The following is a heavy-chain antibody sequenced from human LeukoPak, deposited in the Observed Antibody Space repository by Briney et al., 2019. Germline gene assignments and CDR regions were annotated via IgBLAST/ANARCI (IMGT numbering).Heavy chain of an antibody. D-gene: IGHD3-3*01. CDR2: ISAYNGNT. Sequence: GASVTVSCKASGYTFTSYGISWVRQAPGQGLEWMGWISAYNGNTNYAQKLQGRVTMTTDTSTSTAYMELRNLRSDDTAVYYCARVHPYYDFWSGPGGPHAFDIWGQGTMVTVSS. V-gene: IGHV1-18*01. J-gene: IGHJ3*02. CDR3: ARVHPYYDFWSGPGGPHAFDI. CDR1: GYTFTSYG.